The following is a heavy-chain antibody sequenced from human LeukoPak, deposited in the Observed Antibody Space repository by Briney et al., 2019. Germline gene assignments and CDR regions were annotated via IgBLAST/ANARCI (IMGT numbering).Heavy chain of an antibody. Sequence: GGSLRLSCAASGFTFSSYGMHWVRQAPGKGLEWVAVIWYDGSNKYYADSVKGRFTISRDNSKNTLYLQMNSLRAEDTAVYYCARGYYYDSSGYSDYWGQGTLVTVSS. CDR2: IWYDGSNK. J-gene: IGHJ4*02. CDR1: GFTFSSYG. CDR3: ARGYYYDSSGYSDY. V-gene: IGHV3-33*01. D-gene: IGHD3-22*01.